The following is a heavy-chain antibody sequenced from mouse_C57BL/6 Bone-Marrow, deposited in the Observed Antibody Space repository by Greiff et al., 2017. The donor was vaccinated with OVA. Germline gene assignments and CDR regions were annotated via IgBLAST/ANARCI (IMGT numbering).Heavy chain of an antibody. CDR3: ARVDRPYYAMDY. CDR2: ISDGGSYT. CDR1: GFTFSSYA. J-gene: IGHJ4*01. Sequence: EVKVVESGGGLVKPGGSLKLSCAASGFTFSSYAMSWVRQTPEKRLEWVATISDGGSYTYYPDNVKGRFTISRDNAKNNLYLQMSHLKSEDTAMYYCARVDRPYYAMDYWGQGTSVTVSS. V-gene: IGHV5-4*03.